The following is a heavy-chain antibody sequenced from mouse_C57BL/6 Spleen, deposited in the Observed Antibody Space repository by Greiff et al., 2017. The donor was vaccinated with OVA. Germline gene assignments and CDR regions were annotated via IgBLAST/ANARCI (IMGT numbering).Heavy chain of an antibody. CDR3: VRDGRWSGYYDY. CDR2: IRSKSSNYAT. V-gene: IGHV10-3*01. Sequence: DVHLVESGGGLVQPKGSLKLSCAASGFTFNTYAMHWVRQAPGKGLEWVARIRSKSSNYATYYADSVKDRFTISRDDSQSMLYLQMNNLKTEDTATYYCVRDGRWSGYYDYWGQGTTLTVSS. D-gene: IGHD2-3*01. CDR1: GFTFNTYA. J-gene: IGHJ2*01.